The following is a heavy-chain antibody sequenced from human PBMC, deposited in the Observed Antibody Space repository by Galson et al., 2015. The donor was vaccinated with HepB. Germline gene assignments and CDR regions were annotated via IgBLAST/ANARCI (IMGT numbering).Heavy chain of an antibody. Sequence: SLRLACAAPGVTVSLNYSSWVRQAPRKELECVPLSYSGGTTNYADSVRGRFTISRDDSKNTLYLQMNNLRAEDTAVYYCASPFCIGGSCYPLWYWGQGTLVTVSS. V-gene: IGHV3-53*01. CDR2: SYSGGTT. D-gene: IGHD2-15*01. CDR3: ASPFCIGGSCYPLWY. CDR1: GVTVSLNY. J-gene: IGHJ4*02.